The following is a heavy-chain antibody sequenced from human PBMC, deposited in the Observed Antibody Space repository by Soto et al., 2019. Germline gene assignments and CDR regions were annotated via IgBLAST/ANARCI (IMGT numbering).Heavy chain of an antibody. Sequence: ASVKVSCKASGYIFTDYYMHWVRQAPGQELGWMGRINPNSGGTNYAQKFQGRVTMTADTSISTAYMELSSLRSEDTAVYYCARDHCSGGSCYSLTSWGNTYNWFDPWGQGTLVTVSS. D-gene: IGHD2-15*01. V-gene: IGHV1-2*06. CDR2: INPNSGGT. CDR3: ARDHCSGGSCYSLTSWGNTYNWFDP. CDR1: GYIFTDYY. J-gene: IGHJ5*02.